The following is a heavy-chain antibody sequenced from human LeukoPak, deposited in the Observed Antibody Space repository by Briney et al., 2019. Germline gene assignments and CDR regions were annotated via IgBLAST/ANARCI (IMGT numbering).Heavy chain of an antibody. V-gene: IGHV3-48*03. Sequence: GGSLRLSCAASGFTFSSYEMNWVRQAPGKGLEWVSYMSSSGTTIYYGDSVKGRFTISRDNAKNSLYLQMNSLRDEDTAVYYCARKGDSSGYYFYWGQGTLVTVSS. CDR2: MSSSGTTI. CDR1: GFTFSSYE. D-gene: IGHD3-22*01. CDR3: ARKGDSSGYYFY. J-gene: IGHJ4*02.